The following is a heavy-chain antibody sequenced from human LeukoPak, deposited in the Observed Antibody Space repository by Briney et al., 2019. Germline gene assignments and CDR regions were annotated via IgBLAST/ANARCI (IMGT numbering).Heavy chain of an antibody. CDR3: ARDYGGSSPFDY. D-gene: IGHD4-23*01. V-gene: IGHV3-20*04. J-gene: IGHJ4*02. Sequence: PGGSLRLSCAASGFNFEGYGISWVRQAPGKGLEWVSGINWTGDNTAYADSVKGRFTISRDNAKNSLYLQMNSLRAEDTAVYYCARDYGGSSPFDYWGQGTLVTVSS. CDR1: GFNFEGYG. CDR2: INWTGDNT.